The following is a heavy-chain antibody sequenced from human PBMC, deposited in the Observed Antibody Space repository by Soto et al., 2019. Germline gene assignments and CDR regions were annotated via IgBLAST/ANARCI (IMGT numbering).Heavy chain of an antibody. Sequence: GGSLRLSCAVSGFTFRRNWMHWVRQAPGKGLAWVSCINSDVSGTSYADSVKGRFTVSRDNAKNTLYLQMNSVRAEDTAVYYCLITPGYWGPGPLVTGS. CDR2: INSDVSGT. V-gene: IGHV3-74*01. CDR3: LITPGY. CDR1: GFTFRRNW. D-gene: IGHD1-20*01. J-gene: IGHJ4*02.